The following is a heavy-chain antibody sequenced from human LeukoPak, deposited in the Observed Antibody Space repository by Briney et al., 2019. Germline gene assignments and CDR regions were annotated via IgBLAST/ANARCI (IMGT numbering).Heavy chain of an antibody. J-gene: IGHJ4*02. CDR1: GGSVIGSY. V-gene: IGHV4-59*02. CDR3: ARSRNYDTTGFNPSYYLDS. Sequence: SETLSLTCTVSGGSVIGSYWIWIRQSPGGSLQYLGYIYNTVDVNYSPSLKSRVTISIDMSRNQVSLRLTSVTAADTAIYYCARSRNYDTTGFNPSYYLDSWGQGALVTVAS. CDR2: IYNTVDV. D-gene: IGHD3-22*01.